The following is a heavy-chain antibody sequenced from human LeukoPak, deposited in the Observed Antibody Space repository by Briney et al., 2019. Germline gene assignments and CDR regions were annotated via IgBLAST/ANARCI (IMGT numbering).Heavy chain of an antibody. CDR3: ARGTDMTGYYSFVY. CDR2: ISDSGRT. Sequence: PSETLSLTCTVSAGSITGYYWTWIRQPAGKGLEWIGRISDSGRTYYNPSLESRVTISLDTSNNQFSLKVTSVTAADTAVYYCARGTDMTGYYSFVYWGQGTLVSVSS. D-gene: IGHD3-9*01. J-gene: IGHJ4*02. V-gene: IGHV4-4*07. CDR1: AGSITGYY.